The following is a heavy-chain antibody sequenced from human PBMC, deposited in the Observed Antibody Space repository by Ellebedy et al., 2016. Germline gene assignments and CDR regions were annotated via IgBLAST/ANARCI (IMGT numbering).Heavy chain of an antibody. D-gene: IGHD1-14*01. CDR1: GYNVISYY. Sequence: ASVKVSCKATGYNVISYYMHWVRQAPGQGLEWMGTINPSGDSTSDAQNLQGRVTMTTDTSTGTVYMELRSLISDDTAVYYCARDSGRASHFRTCGDYWGQGTLVTVSS. J-gene: IGHJ4*02. V-gene: IGHV1-46*01. CDR2: INPSGDST. CDR3: ARDSGRASHFRTCGDY.